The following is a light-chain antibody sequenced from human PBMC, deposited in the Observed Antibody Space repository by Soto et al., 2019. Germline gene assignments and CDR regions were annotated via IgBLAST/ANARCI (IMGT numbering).Light chain of an antibody. CDR1: QSVSNF. J-gene: IGKJ5*01. Sequence: EFVLTQSPATLSLPPGKRATLSCRASQSVSNFLAWYQQKPGQAPRLLIYDTFNRATGIPARFSGSGSGTDFTLTINNLQPEDFAVYYCQQRSNWPITFGQVTRLEIK. CDR2: DTF. V-gene: IGKV3-11*01. CDR3: QQRSNWPIT.